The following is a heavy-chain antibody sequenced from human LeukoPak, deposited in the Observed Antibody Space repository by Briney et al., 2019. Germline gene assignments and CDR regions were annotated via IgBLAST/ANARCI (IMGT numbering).Heavy chain of an antibody. J-gene: IGHJ4*02. CDR1: GFTFSSYG. Sequence: GGSLRLSCAASGFTFSSYGMHWVRQAPGKGLEWVAVIWYDGSNKYYADSVKGRFTISRDNSKNTLYLQMNSLRAEDTAVYYCARDNTAMVTGGLSPFDYWGQGTLVTVSS. D-gene: IGHD5-18*01. V-gene: IGHV3-33*01. CDR2: IWYDGSNK. CDR3: ARDNTAMVTGGLSPFDY.